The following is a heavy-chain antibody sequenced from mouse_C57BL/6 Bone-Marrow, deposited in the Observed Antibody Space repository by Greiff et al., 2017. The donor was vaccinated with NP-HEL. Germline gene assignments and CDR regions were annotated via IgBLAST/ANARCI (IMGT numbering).Heavy chain of an antibody. CDR3: TRVDVPTYYYAMDD. V-gene: IGHV1-5*01. CDR2: IYPGNSDT. Sequence: EVQLQQSGTVLARPGASVKMSCKASGYTFTSYWMHWVKQRPGKGLEWIGAIYPGNSDTSYNQKFKGKATLTAVTSASTAYMELSSLTNEDSAVYYCTRVDVPTYYYAMDDWGPAPSVTSPS. J-gene: IGHJ4*01. CDR1: GYTFTSYW. D-gene: IGHD1-1*01.